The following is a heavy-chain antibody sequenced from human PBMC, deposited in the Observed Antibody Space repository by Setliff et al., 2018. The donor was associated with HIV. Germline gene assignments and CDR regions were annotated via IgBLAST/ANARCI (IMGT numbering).Heavy chain of an antibody. CDR2: IYHAGNT. D-gene: IGHD3-16*01. CDR3: ARGTSLNVVPDAFDI. J-gene: IGHJ3*02. V-gene: IGHV4-38-2*01. Sequence: SETLSLTCAVTGYSISSGYYWAWIRQPPGKGLEWIGHIYHAGNTYYNPSLKSRVTISVDTSKNQISLRLNSLTAADTALYYCARGTSLNVVPDAFDIWGQGTMVTVSS. CDR1: GYSISSGYY.